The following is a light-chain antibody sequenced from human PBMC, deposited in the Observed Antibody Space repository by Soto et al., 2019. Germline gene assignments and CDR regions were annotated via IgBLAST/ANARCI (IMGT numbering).Light chain of an antibody. V-gene: IGKV1-12*01. J-gene: IGKJ1*01. CDR1: QGISSY. CDR2: AAS. Sequence: DIQMTQSPSSVSASVGDRVTVTCRASQGISSYLAWYRQKPGKAPKLLIYAASSLQSGVPSRFSGSGFGTDFTLTIGSLQPEDFATYYCQQSYSTPITFCQGTKV. CDR3: QQSYSTPIT.